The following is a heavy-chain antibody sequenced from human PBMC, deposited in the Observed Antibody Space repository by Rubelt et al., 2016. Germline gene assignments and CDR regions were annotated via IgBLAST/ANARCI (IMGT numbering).Heavy chain of an antibody. CDR1: DGSISSYY. CDR3: ARHSVPLNYDFWSGDYDY. CDR2: IYYSGST. D-gene: IGHD3-3*01. Sequence: QVQLQQWGAGLLKPSETLSLTCTVSDGSISSYYWSWIRQPPGKGLEWIGYIYYSGSTNYNPSLKRRVTLSVDTSKHQFSLKLSSVTAADTAVYYCARHSVPLNYDFWSGDYDYWGQGTLVTVSS. V-gene: IGHV4-59*08. J-gene: IGHJ4*02.